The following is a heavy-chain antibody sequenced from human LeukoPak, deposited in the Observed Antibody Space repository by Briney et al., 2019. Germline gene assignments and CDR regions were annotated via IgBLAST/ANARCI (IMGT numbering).Heavy chain of an antibody. D-gene: IGHD1-7*01. V-gene: IGHV4-38-2*02. Sequence: SSETLSLTCTVSGYSISSGYYWGWIRQPPGKGLEWIGSIYHSGSTYCNPSLKSRVTISVDTSKNQFSLKLSSVTAADTAVYYCARHGEVGWNYVGFDYWGQGTLVTVSS. J-gene: IGHJ4*02. CDR1: GYSISSGYY. CDR3: ARHGEVGWNYVGFDY. CDR2: IYHSGST.